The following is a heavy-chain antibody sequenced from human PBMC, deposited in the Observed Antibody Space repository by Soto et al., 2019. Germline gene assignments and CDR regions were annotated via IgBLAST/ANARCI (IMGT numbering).Heavy chain of an antibody. CDR3: ARGENDFVVPKDY. CDR2: INSDGSST. CDR1: GFTFSRYW. V-gene: IGHV3-74*01. J-gene: IGHJ4*02. Sequence: VQLVESGGGLVQPGGSLRLSCAASGFTFSRYWMHWVRQAPGKGLVWVSRINSDGSSTTYADSVKGRFTISRDNANNTLYLQMNTLRAEDTAVYYCARGENDFVVPKDYWGQGTLVTVSS. D-gene: IGHD1-1*01.